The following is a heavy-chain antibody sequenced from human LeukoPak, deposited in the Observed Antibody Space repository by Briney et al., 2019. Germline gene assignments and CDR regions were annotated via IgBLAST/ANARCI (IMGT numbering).Heavy chain of an antibody. CDR2: ISSSNSYI. CDR3: ARDYGIVVVPAARDDAFDI. CDR1: GFTFSSYS. Sequence: GGSLRLSCAASGFTFSSYSMNWVRQAPGKGLEWVSSISSSNSYIYYADSVKGRFTISRDNAKNSLYLQMNSLRAEDTAVYYCARDYGIVVVPAARDDAFDIWGQGTMVTVSS. D-gene: IGHD2-2*01. V-gene: IGHV3-21*01. J-gene: IGHJ3*02.